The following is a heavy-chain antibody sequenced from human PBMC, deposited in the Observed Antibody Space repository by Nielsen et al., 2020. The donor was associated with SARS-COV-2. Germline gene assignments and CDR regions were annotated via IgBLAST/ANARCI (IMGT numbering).Heavy chain of an antibody. V-gene: IGHV3-74*01. Sequence: GGSLRHSCAASGFTFSSYWMHWVRQAPGKGLVWVSRINSDGSSTSYADSVKGRFTISRDNAKNTLYLQMNSLRAEDTAVYYCARDSIVGATTGYYYYGMDVWGQGTTVTVSS. CDR3: ARDSIVGATTGYYYYGMDV. D-gene: IGHD1-26*01. J-gene: IGHJ6*02. CDR1: GFTFSSYW. CDR2: INSDGSST.